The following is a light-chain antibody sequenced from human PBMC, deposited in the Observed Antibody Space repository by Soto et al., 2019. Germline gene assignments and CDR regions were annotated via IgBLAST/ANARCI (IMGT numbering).Light chain of an antibody. Sequence: EIVLTQSPGTLSLSPGERATLSCRASQSVSSKSFAWFQQIPGQAPRLLIYAVSSRATGIPDRFSGSGSGTDFTLTISRLEPEDFAVYYCQQYVGSPPRSTFGQGTKLEIK. CDR2: AVS. CDR3: QQYVGSPPRST. CDR1: QSVSSKS. J-gene: IGKJ2*02. V-gene: IGKV3-20*01.